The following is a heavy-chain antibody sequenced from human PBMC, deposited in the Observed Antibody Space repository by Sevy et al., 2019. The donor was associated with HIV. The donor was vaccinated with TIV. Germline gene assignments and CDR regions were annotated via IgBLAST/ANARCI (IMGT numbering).Heavy chain of an antibody. J-gene: IGHJ4*02. D-gene: IGHD6-19*01. V-gene: IGHV3-21*01. Sequence: GGSLRLSCGASGFTLSRYSMNWVRQAPGKGLEWVSSISSGNSYIYYADSVKGRFTISRDNAKNSLYLHMNSLRAEDTAVYYCARGSGAVVAGNYFDYWGQGILVTVSS. CDR1: GFTLSRYS. CDR3: ARGSGAVVAGNYFDY. CDR2: ISSGNSYI.